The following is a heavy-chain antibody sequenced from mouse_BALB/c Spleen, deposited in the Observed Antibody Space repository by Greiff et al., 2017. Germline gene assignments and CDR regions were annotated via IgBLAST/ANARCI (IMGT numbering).Heavy chain of an antibody. V-gene: IGHV1-5*01. CDR3: TRWYGLYAMDY. J-gene: IGHJ4*01. CDR1: GYSFTSYW. D-gene: IGHD2-10*02. Sequence: EVKVVESGTVLARPGASVKMSCKASGYSFTSYWMHWVKQRPGQGLEWIGAIYPGNSDTSYNQKFKGKAKLTAVTSASTAYMELSSLTNEDSAVYYCTRWYGLYAMDYWGQGTSVTVSS. CDR2: IYPGNSDT.